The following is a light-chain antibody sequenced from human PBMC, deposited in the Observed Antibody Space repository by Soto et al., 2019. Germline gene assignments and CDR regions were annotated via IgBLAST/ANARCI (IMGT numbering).Light chain of an antibody. J-gene: IGLJ2*01. CDR3: SSYTSSSTRRVV. CDR2: DVS. CDR1: SSDVGGYNS. V-gene: IGLV2-14*01. Sequence: QSALTQPASVSGSPGQSITISCTGTSSDVGGYNSVSWYQQHPGKAPKLMIYDVSNRPSGVSNRFSGSKSGNTASLTISGLHAGDEAEYYCSSYTSSSTRRVVFGGGTKLTVL.